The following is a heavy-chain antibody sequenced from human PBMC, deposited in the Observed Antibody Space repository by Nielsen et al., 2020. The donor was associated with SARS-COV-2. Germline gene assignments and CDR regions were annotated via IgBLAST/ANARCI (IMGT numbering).Heavy chain of an antibody. CDR1: GFTFSSYG. CDR3: ANHYYDSSGYLNY. Sequence: LSLTCAASGFTFSSYGMHWVRQAPGKGLEWVAVISYDGSNKYYADSVKGRFTISRDNSKNTLYLQMNSLRAEDTAVYYCANHYYDSSGYLNYWGQGTLVTVSS. V-gene: IGHV3-30*18. J-gene: IGHJ4*02. CDR2: ISYDGSNK. D-gene: IGHD3-22*01.